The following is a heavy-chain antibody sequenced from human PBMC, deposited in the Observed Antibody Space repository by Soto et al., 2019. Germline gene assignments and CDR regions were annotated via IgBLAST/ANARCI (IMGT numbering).Heavy chain of an antibody. Sequence: GGSLRLSCASSGFTFSSYWMHWVRQAPGKGLVWVSRINSDGSSTSYADSVKGRFTISRDNAKNTLYLQMNSLRAEDTAVYYCAREGPFYCSGGSCYYNWFDPWGQGTLVTVSS. V-gene: IGHV3-74*01. CDR3: AREGPFYCSGGSCYYNWFDP. CDR2: INSDGSST. D-gene: IGHD2-15*01. J-gene: IGHJ5*02. CDR1: GFTFSSYW.